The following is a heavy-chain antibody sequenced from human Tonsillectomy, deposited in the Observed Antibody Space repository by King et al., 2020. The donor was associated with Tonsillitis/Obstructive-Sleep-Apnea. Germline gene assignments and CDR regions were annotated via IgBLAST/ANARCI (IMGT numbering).Heavy chain of an antibody. CDR2: INPNSGGT. D-gene: IGHD2-2*02. Sequence: QLVQSGAEVKKPGASVKVSSKASGYTFTGYYMHWVRQAPGQGLEWMGRINPNSGGTNYAQKFQGRVTMTRDTSISTAYMELSRLRSDDTAVYYCASQYCSSTSCYNDFDYWGQGTLVTVSS. CDR3: ASQYCSSTSCYNDFDY. CDR1: GYTFTGYY. J-gene: IGHJ4*02. V-gene: IGHV1-2*06.